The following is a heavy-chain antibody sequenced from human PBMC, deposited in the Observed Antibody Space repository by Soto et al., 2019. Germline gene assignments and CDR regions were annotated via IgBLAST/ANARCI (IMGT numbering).Heavy chain of an antibody. CDR1: GGSFSGYY. D-gene: IGHD3-22*01. Sequence: ASETLSLTCAVYGGSFSGYYWSWIRQPPGKGLEWIGEINHSGSTNYNPSLKSRVTISVDKSKNQFSLKLSSATAADTAVYYCARDALTGYYYEKWGRGTLVTVSS. CDR3: ARDALTGYYYEK. V-gene: IGHV4-34*01. CDR2: INHSGST. J-gene: IGHJ4*02.